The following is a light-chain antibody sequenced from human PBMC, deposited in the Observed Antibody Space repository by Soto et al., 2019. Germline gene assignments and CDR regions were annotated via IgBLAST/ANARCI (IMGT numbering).Light chain of an antibody. CDR1: SSNIGSNY. CDR2: RNN. Sequence: QSVLTQPPSASGTPGQRVTISCSGSSSNIGSNYVYWYQQIPGTAPKLLIYRNNQRPSGVPDRFSGSKSATSASLAISGLRSEDEADYYCAAWDDSLSGVVFGGGTKVTVL. J-gene: IGLJ2*01. CDR3: AAWDDSLSGVV. V-gene: IGLV1-47*01.